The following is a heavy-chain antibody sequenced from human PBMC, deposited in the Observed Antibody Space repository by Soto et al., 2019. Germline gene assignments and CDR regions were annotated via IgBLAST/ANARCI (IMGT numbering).Heavy chain of an antibody. CDR3: ASQVKTFYYGSSGYYPDY. CDR1: GASVSITSYY. CDR2: VHYSGTT. D-gene: IGHD3-22*01. J-gene: IGHJ4*02. Sequence: EPLSLTRTVSGASVSITSYYWGWIRQPPGKGLEWIGTVHYSGTTYYTPSLKSRVTISVDTSKNQFSLKLSSVTAADTAVYYCASQVKTFYYGSSGYYPDYWGQGALVTVSS. V-gene: IGHV4-39*01.